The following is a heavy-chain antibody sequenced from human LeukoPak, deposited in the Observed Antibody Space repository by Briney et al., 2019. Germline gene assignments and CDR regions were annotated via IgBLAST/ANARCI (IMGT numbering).Heavy chain of an antibody. CDR1: GFTFDDYA. Sequence: PGGSLRLSCAASGFTFDDYAMHWVRQAPGKGLEWVSGISWNSGSIGYADSVKGRFTISRDNAKNSLCLQMNSLRAEDTALYYCAKDRLWFGEPTAYYGMDVWGQGTTVTVSS. CDR2: ISWNSGSI. CDR3: AKDRLWFGEPTAYYGMDV. V-gene: IGHV3-9*01. J-gene: IGHJ6*02. D-gene: IGHD3-10*01.